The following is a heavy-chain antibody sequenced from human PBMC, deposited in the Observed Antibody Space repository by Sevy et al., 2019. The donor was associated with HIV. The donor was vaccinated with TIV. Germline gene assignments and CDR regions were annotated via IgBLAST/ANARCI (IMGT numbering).Heavy chain of an antibody. D-gene: IGHD6-19*01. V-gene: IGHV3-48*03. CDR3: AREDFGGGDGWETVAGSVGYFDY. Sequence: GGSLRLSCAASGFTFSSYEMNWVRQAPGKGLEWVSYISSSGSTIYYADSVKGRFTISRDNAKNSLYLQMNGLRAEDTAVYYCAREDFGGGDGWETVAGSVGYFDYWGQGTLVTVSS. CDR2: ISSSGSTI. CDR1: GFTFSSYE. J-gene: IGHJ4*02.